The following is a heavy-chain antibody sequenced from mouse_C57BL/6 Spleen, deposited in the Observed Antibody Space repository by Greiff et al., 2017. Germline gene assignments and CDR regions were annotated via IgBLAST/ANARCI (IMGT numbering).Heavy chain of an antibody. J-gene: IGHJ3*01. Sequence: EVQVVESGGGLVKPGGSLKLSCAASGFTFSDYGMHWVRQASEKGLEWVAYISSGSSTIYYADTVKGRFTISRDNAKNTLFLQMTSLRSADTAVYYCGRSGPPFAYWGQGTLVTVSA. CDR2: ISSGSSTI. V-gene: IGHV5-17*01. D-gene: IGHD1-3*01. CDR3: GRSGPPFAY. CDR1: GFTFSDYG.